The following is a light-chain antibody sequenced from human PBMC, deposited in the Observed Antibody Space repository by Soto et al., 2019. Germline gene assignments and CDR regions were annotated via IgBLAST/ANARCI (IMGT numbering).Light chain of an antibody. V-gene: IGKV1-5*01. Sequence: DSQMAPSPSTPSASVRGLVTIPCRASQSISSWLAWYQQKPGKAPKILIYDASNLETGVPSRFSGSGSGTDFTLTISSLQADDVATYYCQQYDTFPWTFGQGTKVDIK. J-gene: IGKJ1*01. CDR2: DAS. CDR3: QQYDTFPWT. CDR1: QSISSW.